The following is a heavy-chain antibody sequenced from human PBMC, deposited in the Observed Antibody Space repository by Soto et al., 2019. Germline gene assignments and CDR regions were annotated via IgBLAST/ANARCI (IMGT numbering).Heavy chain of an antibody. Sequence: ASVKVSCKASGFTFTSSAVQWVRQARGQRLEWIGWIVVGSGNTNYAQKFQERVTITRDMSTSTAYMELSSLRSEYTAVYYCAARTHYHYGMDVWGQGTTVTVSS. CDR3: AARTHYHYGMDV. CDR1: GFTFTSSA. J-gene: IGHJ6*02. CDR2: IVVGSGNT. V-gene: IGHV1-58*01.